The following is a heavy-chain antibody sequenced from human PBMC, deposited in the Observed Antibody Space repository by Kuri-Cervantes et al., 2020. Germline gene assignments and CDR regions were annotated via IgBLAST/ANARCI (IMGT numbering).Heavy chain of an antibody. CDR2: IFSGGTV. V-gene: IGHV3-11*01. CDR3: AVDSGGYAEHY. J-gene: IGHJ4*02. D-gene: IGHD5-12*01. Sequence: GGSLRLSCAASGFTFSDYSMTWIRQAPGKGLECVSYIFSGGTVSYADSVKGRFTISRDNAKNSLYLQMNSLRADDTAVYYCAVDSGGYAEHYWGQGTLVTVSS. CDR1: GFTFSDYS.